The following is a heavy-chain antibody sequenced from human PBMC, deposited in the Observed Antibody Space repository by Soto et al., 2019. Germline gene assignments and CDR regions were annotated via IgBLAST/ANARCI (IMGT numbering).Heavy chain of an antibody. D-gene: IGHD3-22*01. CDR3: AREREDYYDSSGYLAY. CDR2: ISYDGSNK. Sequence: GGSLRLSCAASGFTLSNYAMHWVRQLPGRGLEWVALISYDGSNKYYADSVKGRFTISRDNAKNTLFLQINSLRAEDTAVYYCAREREDYYDSSGYLAYWGQGTLVTVSS. J-gene: IGHJ4*02. V-gene: IGHV3-30-3*01. CDR1: GFTLSNYA.